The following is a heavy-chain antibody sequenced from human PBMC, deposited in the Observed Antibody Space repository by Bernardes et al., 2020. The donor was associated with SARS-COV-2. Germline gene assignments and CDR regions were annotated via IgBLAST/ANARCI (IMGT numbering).Heavy chain of an antibody. Sequence: LKVSCASSGFTFSSYAMSWVQRAPGKGLEWVSAISGSGAAIYYADSVKGRFTISRDNSKNTLYLQMHSLRAVDTAVYYCAKEGGIAARLDYYYGLDVWGQGTTVTV. V-gene: IGHV3-23*01. J-gene: IGHJ6*02. CDR1: GFTFSSYA. D-gene: IGHD6-6*01. CDR3: AKEGGIAARLDYYYGLDV. CDR2: ISGSGAAI.